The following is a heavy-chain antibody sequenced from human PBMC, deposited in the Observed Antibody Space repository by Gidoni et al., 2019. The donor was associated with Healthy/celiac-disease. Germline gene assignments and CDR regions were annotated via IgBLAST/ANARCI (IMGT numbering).Heavy chain of an antibody. CDR3: AKPNVLLWFGELLYPNWFDP. CDR2: ISGSGGST. D-gene: IGHD3-10*01. Sequence: EVQLLESGGGLVQPGGSLRLSCAASGFTFSSYAMSWVRQAPGKGLEWVSAISGSGGSTYYADSGKGRFTISRDNSKNTLYLQMNSLRAEDTAVYYCAKPNVLLWFGELLYPNWFDPWGQGTLVTVSS. V-gene: IGHV3-23*01. J-gene: IGHJ5*02. CDR1: GFTFSSYA.